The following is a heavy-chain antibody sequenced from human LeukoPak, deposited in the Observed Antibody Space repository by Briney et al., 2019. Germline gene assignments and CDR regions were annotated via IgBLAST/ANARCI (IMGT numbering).Heavy chain of an antibody. CDR2: MNPNSGNT. J-gene: IGHJ4*02. D-gene: IGHD3-22*01. CDR3: ARVLYYYDSSGYYYFDY. V-gene: IGHV1-8*01. CDR1: GYTFTSYD. Sequence: GASVKVFCKASGYTFTSYDINWVRQATGQGLEWMGWMNPNSGNTGYAQKFQGRVTMTRDTSISTAYMELSSLRSEDTAVYYCARVLYYYDSSGYYYFDYWGQGTLVTVSS.